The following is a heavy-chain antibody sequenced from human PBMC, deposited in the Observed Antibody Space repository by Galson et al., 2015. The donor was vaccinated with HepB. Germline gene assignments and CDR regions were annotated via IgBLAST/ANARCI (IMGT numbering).Heavy chain of an antibody. Sequence: SVKVSCKASGYTFTSYGISWVRQAPGQGLEWMGWISAYNGNTNYAQKLQGRVTMTTDTSTSTDYMELRSLRSDDTAVYYCARRGFSRWELLFDYWGQGTLVTVSS. CDR1: GYTFTSYG. CDR3: ARRGFSRWELLFDY. CDR2: ISAYNGNT. J-gene: IGHJ4*02. V-gene: IGHV1-18*01. D-gene: IGHD1-26*01.